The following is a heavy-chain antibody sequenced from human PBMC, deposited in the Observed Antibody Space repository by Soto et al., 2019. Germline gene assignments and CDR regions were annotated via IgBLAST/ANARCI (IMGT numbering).Heavy chain of an antibody. V-gene: IGHV4-34*01. CDR2: INHSGST. J-gene: IGHJ6*02. D-gene: IGHD3-3*01. CDR1: GGSFSGYY. Sequence: SETLSLTCAVYGGSFSGYYWSWIRQPPGKGLEWIGEINHSGSTNYNPSLKSRVTISVDTSKNQFSLKLSSVTAEDTAVYYCTRHDSNYDFWSGSPPRYGMDVWGQGTTVTVSS. CDR3: TRHDSNYDFWSGSPPRYGMDV.